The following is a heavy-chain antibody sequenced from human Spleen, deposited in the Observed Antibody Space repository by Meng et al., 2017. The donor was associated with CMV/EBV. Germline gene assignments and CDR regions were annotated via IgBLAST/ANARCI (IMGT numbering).Heavy chain of an antibody. CDR3: ARPRSTSYYYYGMDV. D-gene: IGHD2-2*01. V-gene: IGHV1-18*01. CDR1: GYTFTSYG. CDR2: ISAYNGNT. Sequence: ASVKVSCKASGYTFTSYGISWVRQASGQGLEWMGWISAYNGNTNYAQKLQGRVTMTTDTSTSTAYMELRSLRSDDTAVYYCARPRSTSYYYYGMDVWGQGTTVTVSS. J-gene: IGHJ6*02.